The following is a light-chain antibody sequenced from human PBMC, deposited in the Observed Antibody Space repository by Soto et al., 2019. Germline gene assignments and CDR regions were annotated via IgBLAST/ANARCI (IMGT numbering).Light chain of an antibody. Sequence: SALTQPPSVSGAPGQRVTISCTGSNSNIGAGYDVHWYLQLLGTAPKLLVYTNNNRPSGVPDRFSGSKSGTSASLAITGLQAEDEADYYCQSYDSRLSAYVFGTGTKVTVL. J-gene: IGLJ1*01. CDR3: QSYDSRLSAYV. CDR2: TNN. CDR1: NSNIGAGYD. V-gene: IGLV1-40*01.